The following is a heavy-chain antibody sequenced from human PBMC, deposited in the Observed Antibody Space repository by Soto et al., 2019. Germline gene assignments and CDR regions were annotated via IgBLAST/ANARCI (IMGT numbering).Heavy chain of an antibody. CDR1: GGSISSSNW. CDR3: ASVRGGYYYAMDV. CDR2: IYHSGST. D-gene: IGHD3-10*02. Sequence: SETLSLTCAVSGGSISSSNWWSWVRQPPGKGLEWIGEIYHSGSTNYNPSLKSRVAISVDKSKNQFSLKLSSVTAADTAVYYCASVRGGYYYAMDVWGQGTTVTVS. V-gene: IGHV4-4*02. J-gene: IGHJ6*02.